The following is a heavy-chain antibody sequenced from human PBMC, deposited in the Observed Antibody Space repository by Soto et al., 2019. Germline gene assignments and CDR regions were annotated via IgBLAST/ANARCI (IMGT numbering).Heavy chain of an antibody. CDR1: GFQFRNYS. V-gene: IGHV3-21*01. D-gene: IGHD1-7*01. CDR2: ITASGASS. CDR3: AREYANF. Sequence: PGGSLRLSCAASGFQFRNYSMNWVRQAPGKGLEWVSTITASGASSYYADSVRGRFTISRDNAKDSVFLQMSNLRAEDTAVYYCAREYANFWGHGILVTVSS. J-gene: IGHJ4*01.